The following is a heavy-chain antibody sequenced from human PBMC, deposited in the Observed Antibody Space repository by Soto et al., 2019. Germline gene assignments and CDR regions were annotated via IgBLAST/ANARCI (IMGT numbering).Heavy chain of an antibody. CDR2: INSDGSST. D-gene: IGHD4-17*01. J-gene: IGHJ5*02. V-gene: IGHV3-74*01. Sequence: GGSLRLSCAASGFTFSSYWMHWVRQAPGKGLVWVSRINSDGSSTSYADSVKGRFTISRDNAKNTLYLQMNSLRAEDTAVYYCARVDDYGDYEGPTWGQGTLVTVSS. CDR1: GFTFSSYW. CDR3: ARVDDYGDYEGPT.